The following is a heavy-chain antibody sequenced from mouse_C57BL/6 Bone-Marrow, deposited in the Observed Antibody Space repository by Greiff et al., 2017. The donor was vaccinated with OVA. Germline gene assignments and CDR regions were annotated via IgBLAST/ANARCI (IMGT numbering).Heavy chain of an antibody. V-gene: IGHV5-17*01. J-gene: IGHJ3*01. Sequence: EVKVEESGGGLVKPGGSLKLSCAASGFTFSDYGMHWVRQAPEKGLEWVAYISSGSSTIYYADTVKGRFTISRDNAKNTLFLQMTSLRSEDTAMYYCARGGYYPAWFAYWGQGTLVTVSA. D-gene: IGHD2-3*01. CDR2: ISSGSSTI. CDR3: ARGGYYPAWFAY. CDR1: GFTFSDYG.